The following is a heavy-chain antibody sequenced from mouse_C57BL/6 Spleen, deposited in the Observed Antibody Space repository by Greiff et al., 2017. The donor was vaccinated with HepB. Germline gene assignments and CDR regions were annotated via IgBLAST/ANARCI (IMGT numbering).Heavy chain of an antibody. V-gene: IGHV10-1*01. Sequence: EVMLVESGGGLVQPKGSLKLSCAASGFSFNTYAMNWVRQAPGKGLEWVARIRSKSNNYATYYADSVKDRFTISRDDSESMLYLQMNNLKTEDTAMYYCVRRGDYDVWFAYWGQGTLVTVSA. J-gene: IGHJ3*01. CDR3: VRRGDYDVWFAY. CDR2: IRSKSNNYAT. D-gene: IGHD2-4*01. CDR1: GFSFNTYA.